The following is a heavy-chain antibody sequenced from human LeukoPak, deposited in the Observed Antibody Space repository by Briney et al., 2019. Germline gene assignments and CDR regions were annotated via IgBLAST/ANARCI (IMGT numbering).Heavy chain of an antibody. CDR3: ATVVRDDILTGYYIDY. Sequence: SETLSLTCTVSGCSISSYYWSWIRQPPGKGLEWIGYIYYSGSTKYNPSFKSRVTISVDTSKNQFSLKLISVTAADTAVYYCATVVRDDILTGYYIDYWGQGTLVTVSS. D-gene: IGHD3-9*01. CDR2: IYYSGST. CDR1: GCSISSYY. V-gene: IGHV4-59*01. J-gene: IGHJ4*02.